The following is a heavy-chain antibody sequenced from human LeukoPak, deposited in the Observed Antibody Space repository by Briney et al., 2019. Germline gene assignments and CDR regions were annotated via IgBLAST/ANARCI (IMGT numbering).Heavy chain of an antibody. Sequence: GGSLRLSCAASGFTFSSYAMSWVRQAPGKGLEWVSAISGSGGSTYYADSVKGRFTISRDNSKNTLYLQMNSLRAEDTAVYYCASGIVVVPAAAPGDYWGQGTLVTVSS. CDR2: ISGSGGST. CDR3: ASGIVVVPAAAPGDY. D-gene: IGHD2-2*01. V-gene: IGHV3-23*01. J-gene: IGHJ4*02. CDR1: GFTFSSYA.